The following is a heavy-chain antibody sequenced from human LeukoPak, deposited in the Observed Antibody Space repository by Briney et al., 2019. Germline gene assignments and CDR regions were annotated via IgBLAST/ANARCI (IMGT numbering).Heavy chain of an antibody. V-gene: IGHV3-9*01. CDR3: AKGLSGIAAAAVDP. J-gene: IGHJ5*02. CDR1: GFTFDDYA. Sequence: PPGGSLRLSCAASGFTFDDYAMHWVRQAPGKGLEWVSGISWNSGSIGYADSVKGRFTISRDNAKNSLYLQMNSLRAEDTALYYCAKGLSGIAAAAVDPWGQGTLVTVSS. D-gene: IGHD6-13*01. CDR2: ISWNSGSI.